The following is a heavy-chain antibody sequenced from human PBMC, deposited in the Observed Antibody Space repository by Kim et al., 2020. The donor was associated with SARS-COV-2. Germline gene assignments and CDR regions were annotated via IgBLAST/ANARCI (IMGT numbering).Heavy chain of an antibody. V-gene: IGHV4-4*02. CDR1: GGSISSSNW. D-gene: IGHD6-13*01. CDR3: ARGHAGIAAAGTRYDY. J-gene: IGHJ4*02. CDR2: IYHSGST. Sequence: SETLSLTCAVSGGSISSSNWWSWVRQPPGKGLEWIGEIYHSGSTNYNPSLKSRVTISVDKSKNQFSLKLSSVTAADTAVYYCARGHAGIAAAGTRYDYWGQGTLVTVSS.